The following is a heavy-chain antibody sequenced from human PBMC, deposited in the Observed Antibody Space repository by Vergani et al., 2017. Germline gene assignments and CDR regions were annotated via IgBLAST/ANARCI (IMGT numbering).Heavy chain of an antibody. CDR3: ARAPQVVPAAHKPPFDY. V-gene: IGHV3-7*01. CDR1: GFTFSSYW. J-gene: IGHJ4*02. CDR2: IKQDGSEK. D-gene: IGHD2-2*01. Sequence: EVQLVESGGGLVQPGGSLRLSCAASGFTFSSYWMSWVRQAPGKGLEWVANIKQDGSEKYYVDSVKGRFTISRDNAKNSLYLQMNSLRAEDTAVYYCARAPQVVPAAHKPPFDYWGQGTLVTVSS.